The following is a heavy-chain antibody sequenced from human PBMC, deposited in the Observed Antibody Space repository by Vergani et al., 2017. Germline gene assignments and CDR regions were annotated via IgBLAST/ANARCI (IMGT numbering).Heavy chain of an antibody. V-gene: IGHV3-15*05. D-gene: IGHD5-12*01. J-gene: IGHJ3*01. CDR3: TKGSVYYHDSAGHGYDPYTGFDL. CDR2: IKSVSDGETR. CDR1: GFIFNNAW. Sequence: EVQLVESGGGLVKPGGSLRLSCEASGFIFNNAWMSWVRQAPGKGLEYIGRIKSVSDGETRDYAAPVKGRFNISRDNAKNSLFLEMNSLRFEDTAVYFCTKGSVYYHDSAGHGYDPYTGFDLWGQGTLVTVSS.